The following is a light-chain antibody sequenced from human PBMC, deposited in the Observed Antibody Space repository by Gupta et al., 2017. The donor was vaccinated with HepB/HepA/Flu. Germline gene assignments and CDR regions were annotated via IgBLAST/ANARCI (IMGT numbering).Light chain of an antibody. J-gene: IGKJ2*01. V-gene: IGKV3-20*01. CDR1: QSVSTSY. CDR2: GAS. Sequence: ELVLTQSPGTLSLSPGERVTLSCRASQSVSTSYLAWYQQKPGQGPRLLIYGASTRATGVPDRFSGSGSGTDFALTISRLEPEDFAVYYCQHYGSSPYTFGQGTKLEIK. CDR3: QHYGSSPYT.